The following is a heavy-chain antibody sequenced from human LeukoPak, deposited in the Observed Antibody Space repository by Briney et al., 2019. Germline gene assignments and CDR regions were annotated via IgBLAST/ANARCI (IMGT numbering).Heavy chain of an antibody. D-gene: IGHD5-12*01. CDR3: AIPQEGLRNLRAFDY. Sequence: PSETLSLTCAVYGGSFSPYYWSWIPQSPDKGLEWIGEINHSRSTNYNPSLKSRVTISVDTSKNQFSLKLSSVTAADTAVYYCAIPQEGLRNLRAFDYWGQGTLVTVSS. CDR2: INHSRST. CDR1: GGSFSPYY. J-gene: IGHJ4*02. V-gene: IGHV4-34*01.